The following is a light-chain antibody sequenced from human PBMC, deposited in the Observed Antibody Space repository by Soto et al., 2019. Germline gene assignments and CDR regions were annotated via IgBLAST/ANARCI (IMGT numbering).Light chain of an antibody. CDR3: QLWNSSSDQGV. CDR1: NIGINA. Sequence: SYELTQPPSVSVAPEKTATITCGGDNIGINAVHWYQQKPGQAPLLVVYYDSDRPSGIPERFSGSTSGNTATLTISRVEAGDEAGYYCQLWNSSSDQGVFGGGTKLTVL. J-gene: IGLJ3*02. V-gene: IGLV3-21*04. CDR2: YDS.